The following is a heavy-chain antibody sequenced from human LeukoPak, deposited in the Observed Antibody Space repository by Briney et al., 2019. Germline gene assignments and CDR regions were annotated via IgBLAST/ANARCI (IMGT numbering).Heavy chain of an antibody. J-gene: IGHJ4*02. CDR2: INHSGST. V-gene: IGHV4-38-2*02. D-gene: IGHD3-3*01. CDR1: GYSISTNYY. Sequence: PSETLSLTCTVSGYSISTNYYWAWIRQSPGTGLEWIGEINHSGSTNYNPSLKSRVTISVDTSKNQFSLKLSSVTAADTAVYYCARAEPFWSGYSSLRYWGQGTLVTVSS. CDR3: ARAEPFWSGYSSLRY.